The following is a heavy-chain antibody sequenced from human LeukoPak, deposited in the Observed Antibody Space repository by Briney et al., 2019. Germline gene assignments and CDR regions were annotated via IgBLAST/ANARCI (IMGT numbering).Heavy chain of an antibody. J-gene: IGHJ4*02. CDR1: RGSFSGYY. Sequence: KSSETLSLTCAVYRGSFSGYYCNWIRQPPGKGLEWIGEISHSGSTNYNLSLKSRVTISVDTSKNQFSLKLTSVTAADTAVYYCARGLEVAGPEDYWGQGTLVTLSS. CDR2: ISHSGST. CDR3: ARGLEVAGPEDY. V-gene: IGHV4-34*01. D-gene: IGHD6-19*01.